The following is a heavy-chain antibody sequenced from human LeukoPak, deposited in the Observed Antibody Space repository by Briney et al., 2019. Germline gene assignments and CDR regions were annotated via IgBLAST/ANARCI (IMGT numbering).Heavy chain of an antibody. D-gene: IGHD2-21*02. V-gene: IGHV3-30*03. CDR3: ARGRWGLWGTKGPSYFDH. J-gene: IGHJ4*02. Sequence: PGGSLRLSCAASGFTFRSYGIHWVRQAPGKGLEWVAVVSYDGFTTYYADSAKGRFTISRDNSKNTVSLQMNRLRLDDTALYYCARGRWGLWGTKGPSYFDHWGQGTPVTVSS. CDR2: VSYDGFTT. CDR1: GFTFRSYG.